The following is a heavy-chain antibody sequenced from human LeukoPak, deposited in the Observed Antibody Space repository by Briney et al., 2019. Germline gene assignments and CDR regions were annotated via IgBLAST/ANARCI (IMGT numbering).Heavy chain of an antibody. J-gene: IGHJ5*02. CDR2: IIPILGIA. Sequence: PEASVKVSCKASGGTFSSYTISWVRQAPGQGLEWMGRIIPILGIANYAQKFQGRVTITADKSTSTAYMELSSLRSEDTAVYYCAREDDRDYYDSSGYGANWFDPWGQGTLVTVSS. V-gene: IGHV1-69*04. CDR3: AREDDRDYYDSSGYGANWFDP. D-gene: IGHD3-22*01. CDR1: GGTFSSYT.